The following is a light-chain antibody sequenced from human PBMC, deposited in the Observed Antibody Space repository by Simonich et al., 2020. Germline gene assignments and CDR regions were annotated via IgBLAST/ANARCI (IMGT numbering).Light chain of an antibody. CDR1: SGSVSTSYY. V-gene: IGLV8-61*01. CDR2: SPN. J-gene: IGLJ3*02. CDR3: VLYMGGGIWV. Sequence: QTVVTQEPSFSVSPGGTVTRTCGLSSGSVSTSYYPSWYLQTPDQSPRTLIYSPNPRSSGVPDRLSGSILGNKAALTITGAQADDESDYYCVLYMGGGIWVFGGGTKLTVL.